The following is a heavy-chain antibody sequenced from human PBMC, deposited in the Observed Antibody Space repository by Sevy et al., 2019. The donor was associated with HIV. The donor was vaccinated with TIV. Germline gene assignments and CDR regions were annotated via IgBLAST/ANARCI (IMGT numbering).Heavy chain of an antibody. V-gene: IGHV3-21*01. CDR1: GFSVSSNY. CDR2: ISSSSSYI. Sequence: GGSLRLSCAASGFSVSSNYMSWVRQAPGKGLEWVSSISSSSSYIYYADSVKGRFTISRDNAKNSLYLQMNSLRAEDTAVYYCAREDYYDSSGYYPNFDYWGQGTLVTVSS. D-gene: IGHD3-22*01. J-gene: IGHJ4*02. CDR3: AREDYYDSSGYYPNFDY.